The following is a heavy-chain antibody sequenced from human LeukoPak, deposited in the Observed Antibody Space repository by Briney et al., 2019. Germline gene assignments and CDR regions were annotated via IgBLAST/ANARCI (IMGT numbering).Heavy chain of an antibody. D-gene: IGHD1-26*01. J-gene: IGHJ4*02. CDR2: INPNSGGT. Sequence: ASVKVSCKASGYTFTGYYIHWVRQAPGQGLEWMGWINPNSGGTNYAQKFQGRVTMTRDTSISTAYMELRSLRSDDTAVYYCARGYLVGATDYWGQGTLVTVSS. CDR1: GYTFTGYY. CDR3: ARGYLVGATDY. V-gene: IGHV1-2*02.